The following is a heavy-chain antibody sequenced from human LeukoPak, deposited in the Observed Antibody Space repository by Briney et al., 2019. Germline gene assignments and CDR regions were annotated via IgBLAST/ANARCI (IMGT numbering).Heavy chain of an antibody. CDR1: GFTFSSYG. CDR3: AKDDYDNGGY. V-gene: IGHV3-30*18. CDR2: ISYDGSNK. D-gene: IGHD4-23*01. Sequence: GRSLRLSCAASGFTFSSYGMHWVRQAPGKGLEWVAVISYDGSNKYYADSVKGRFTISRDNSKNTLYLQMNSLRAEDTAVYYCAKDDYDNGGYWGQGTPVTVSS. J-gene: IGHJ4*02.